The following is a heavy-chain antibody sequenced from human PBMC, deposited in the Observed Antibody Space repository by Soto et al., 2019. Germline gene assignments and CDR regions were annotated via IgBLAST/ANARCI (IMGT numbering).Heavy chain of an antibody. CDR1: GFTFSNAW. D-gene: IGHD3-9*01. CDR3: STMFVLTGYYVI. Sequence: EVQLVESGGGLVKPGGSLRLSCAASGFTFSNAWMSWVRQAPGKGLEWVGRIKSKSDGGTTDYAAPVRGRFTISRDDSKNTLYLQVNSLKTEDTAVYYCSTMFVLTGYYVIGGQGTLVTVSA. J-gene: IGHJ4*02. V-gene: IGHV3-15*01. CDR2: IKSKSDGGTT.